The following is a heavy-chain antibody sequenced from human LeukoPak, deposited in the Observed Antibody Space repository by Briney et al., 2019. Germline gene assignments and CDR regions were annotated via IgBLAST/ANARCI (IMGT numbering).Heavy chain of an antibody. J-gene: IGHJ4*02. Sequence: ASVKVSCKASGYTFTGYFIHWVRQAPGQGLEWMGWINPKIADTIYAQSVRGRVAMTRDTSITTAYLELSSLRSDDTAVYYCARSLPYDNRNPHIDHWGQGTLITVSS. CDR1: GYTFTGYF. V-gene: IGHV1-2*02. D-gene: IGHD3-22*01. CDR2: INPKIADT. CDR3: ARSLPYDNRNPHIDH.